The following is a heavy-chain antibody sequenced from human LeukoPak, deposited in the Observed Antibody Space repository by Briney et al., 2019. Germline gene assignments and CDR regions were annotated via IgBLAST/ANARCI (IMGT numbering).Heavy chain of an antibody. J-gene: IGHJ1*01. V-gene: IGHV3-30*04. CDR1: GFTFSSYA. Sequence: PGGSLRLSCAASGFTFSSYAMYWVRQAPGKGLEWVTVISYDGSNKYYADSVKGRFTISRDNAKNPLYLQMNSLRAEDTAVYYCARVETAAAGEYFQHWGQGTLVTVSS. D-gene: IGHD6-13*01. CDR2: ISYDGSNK. CDR3: ARVETAAAGEYFQH.